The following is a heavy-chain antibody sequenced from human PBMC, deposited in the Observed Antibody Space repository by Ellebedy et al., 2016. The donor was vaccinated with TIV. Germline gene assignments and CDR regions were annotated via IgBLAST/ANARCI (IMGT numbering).Heavy chain of an antibody. Sequence: GESLKISXAASGFTFSSYWMSWVRQAPGKGLEWVANIKQDGSEKYYVDSVKGRFTISRDNAKNSLYLQMNSLRAEDTAVYYCARRMTYYYYYYMDVWGKGTTVTVSS. CDR3: ARRMTYYYYYYMDV. J-gene: IGHJ6*03. CDR1: GFTFSSYW. CDR2: IKQDGSEK. V-gene: IGHV3-7*01.